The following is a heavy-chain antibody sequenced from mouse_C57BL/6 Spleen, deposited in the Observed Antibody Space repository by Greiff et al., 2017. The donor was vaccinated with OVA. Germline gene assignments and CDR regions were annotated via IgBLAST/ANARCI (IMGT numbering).Heavy chain of an antibody. Sequence: EVQLKESGPGLVKPSQSLSLTCSVTGYSITSGYYWNWIRQFPGNKLEWMGYISYDGSNNYNPSLKNRISITRDTSKNQFFLKLNSVTTEDTATYYCARDSDSSGYDYAMDYWGQGTSVTVSS. D-gene: IGHD3-2*02. CDR3: ARDSDSSGYDYAMDY. J-gene: IGHJ4*01. CDR2: ISYDGSN. V-gene: IGHV3-6*01. CDR1: GYSITSGYY.